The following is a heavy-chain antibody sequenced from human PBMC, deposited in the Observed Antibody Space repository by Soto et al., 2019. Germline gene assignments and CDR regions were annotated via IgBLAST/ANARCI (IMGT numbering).Heavy chain of an antibody. V-gene: IGHV4-38-2*01. CDR3: ARGGDTMVRGVIIYYFYGMEV. Sequence: PSDTLSLTCAVSVYSISSGYYWGWIRQPPGKGLEWIGSIHHSGSTYYNPSLKSRVTIALDTSRDQFSLRLSSVTAADTAVYFCARGGDTMVRGVIIYYFYGMEVWGQGTTFTVSS. D-gene: IGHD3-10*01. CDR2: IHHSGST. CDR1: VYSISSGYY. J-gene: IGHJ6*02.